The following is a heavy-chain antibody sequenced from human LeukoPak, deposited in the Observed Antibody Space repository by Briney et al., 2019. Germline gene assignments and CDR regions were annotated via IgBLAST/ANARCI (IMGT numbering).Heavy chain of an antibody. Sequence: SVKVSCKASGGTFSSYAISWVRQAPGQGLEWMGGIIPIFGTANYAQKFQGRVTITADESTSTAYMELSSLRSEDTAVYYCARDREGIAVAGYFDYWGQGTLVTVSS. CDR1: GGTFSSYA. CDR3: ARDREGIAVAGYFDY. V-gene: IGHV1-69*13. D-gene: IGHD6-19*01. CDR2: IIPIFGTA. J-gene: IGHJ4*02.